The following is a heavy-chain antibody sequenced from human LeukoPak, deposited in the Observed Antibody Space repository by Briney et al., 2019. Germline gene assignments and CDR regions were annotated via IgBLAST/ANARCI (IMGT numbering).Heavy chain of an antibody. J-gene: IGHJ3*02. CDR1: GGSFSGYY. D-gene: IGHD4-23*01. Sequence: SETLSLTCAVYGGSFSGYYWSWIRQPPGEGLEWIGEINHSGSTNYNPSLKSRVTISVDTSKNQFSLKLSSVTAADTAVYYCARDFNDYGGNPSRLDAFDIWGQGTMVTVSS. V-gene: IGHV4-34*01. CDR2: INHSGST. CDR3: ARDFNDYGGNPSRLDAFDI.